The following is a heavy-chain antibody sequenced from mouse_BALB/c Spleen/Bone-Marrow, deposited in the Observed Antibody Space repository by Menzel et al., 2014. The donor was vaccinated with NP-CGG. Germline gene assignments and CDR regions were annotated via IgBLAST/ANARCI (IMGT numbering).Heavy chain of an antibody. Sequence: EVKLMESGGGLVQPGGSMKLSCVASGFTSSNYWMNWVRQSPEKGLEWVGEIRLKSNNYATHYAESVKGRFTISRDDSRSSVSLEMNNLRAEYTGIYYCTRDYRDAMDYWGPETSVTVSS. V-gene: IGHV6-6*02. CDR1: GFTSSNYW. D-gene: IGHD2-4*01. CDR2: IRLKSNNYAT. J-gene: IGHJ4*01. CDR3: TRDYRDAMDY.